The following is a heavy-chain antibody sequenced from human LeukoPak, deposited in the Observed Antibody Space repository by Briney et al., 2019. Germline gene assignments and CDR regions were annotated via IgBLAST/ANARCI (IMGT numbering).Heavy chain of an antibody. Sequence: GASVKVSCKASGYTFTSYYMHWVRQAPGQGLEWMGIINPSGGSTSYAQKFQGRVTMTRDTSTSTVYMELSSLRSEDTAVYYCARDGPPFIAAAGNYYYYYMDVWGKGTTVTISS. CDR1: GYTFTSYY. D-gene: IGHD6-13*01. V-gene: IGHV1-46*01. J-gene: IGHJ6*03. CDR2: INPSGGST. CDR3: ARDGPPFIAAAGNYYYYYMDV.